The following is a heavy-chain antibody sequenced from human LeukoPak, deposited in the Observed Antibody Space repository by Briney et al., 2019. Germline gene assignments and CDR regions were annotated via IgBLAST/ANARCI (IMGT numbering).Heavy chain of an antibody. J-gene: IGHJ5*02. CDR3: ARLGAVRFDP. V-gene: IGHV4-34*01. CDR1: GGSFSGYY. Sequence: PSESLSLTWAVYGGSFSGYYCGWIRQPPGKGLGWIGEINHSGSTNYNPYLKSRVTISVDTSKNQFSLKLSSVTAADTAVYYCARLGAVRFDPWGQGTLVTVSS. CDR2: INHSGST.